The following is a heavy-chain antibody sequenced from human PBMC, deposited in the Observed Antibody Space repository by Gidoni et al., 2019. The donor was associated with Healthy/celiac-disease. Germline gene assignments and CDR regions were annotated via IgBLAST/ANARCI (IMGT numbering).Heavy chain of an antibody. CDR3: ARDLCTNGVCYLDY. J-gene: IGHJ4*02. CDR1: GFTFSSYG. D-gene: IGHD2-8*01. Sequence: QVQLVESGGGVVQPGRSLRLSCAASGFTFSSYGMHWVRQAPGKGLEWVAVIWYDGSNKYYADSVKGRFTISRDNSKNTLYLQMNSLRAEDTAVYYCARDLCTNGVCYLDYWGQGTLVTVSS. CDR2: IWYDGSNK. V-gene: IGHV3-33*01.